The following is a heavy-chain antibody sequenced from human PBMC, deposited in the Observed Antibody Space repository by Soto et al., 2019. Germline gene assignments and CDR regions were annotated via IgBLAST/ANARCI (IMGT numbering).Heavy chain of an antibody. CDR1: GFTFSSYA. V-gene: IGHV3-30-3*01. CDR3: ARDTRTFHFDY. CDR2: ISYDGSNK. Sequence: SLRLSCAASGFTFSSYAMHWVRQAPGKGLEWVAVISYDGSNKYYADSVKGRFTISRDNSKNTLYLQMNSLRAEDTAVYYCARDTRTFHFDYWGQGTLLTVSS. J-gene: IGHJ4*02.